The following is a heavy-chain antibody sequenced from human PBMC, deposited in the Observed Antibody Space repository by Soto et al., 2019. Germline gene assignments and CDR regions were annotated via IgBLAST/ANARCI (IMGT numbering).Heavy chain of an antibody. CDR1: GDSVPSNSAA. Sequence: SQTLSLTCAISGDSVPSNSAAWNWIRQSPSRGLEWLGRTYYRSKWYNDYAVSVKSRITINPDTSKNQFSLQLNSVTPEDTAVYYCARDAYYDYVWGSYRYDYYGMDVWGQGTTVTVSS. CDR3: ARDAYYDYVWGSYRYDYYGMDV. D-gene: IGHD3-16*02. CDR2: TYYRSKWYN. V-gene: IGHV6-1*01. J-gene: IGHJ6*02.